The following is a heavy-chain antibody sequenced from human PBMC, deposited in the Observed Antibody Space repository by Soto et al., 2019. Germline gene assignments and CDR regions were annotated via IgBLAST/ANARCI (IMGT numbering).Heavy chain of an antibody. J-gene: IGHJ3*02. Sequence: SETLSLTCTVSGGSISSYYWSWIRQPPGKGLEWIGYIYYSGSTNYNPSLKSRVTISVDTSKNQFSLKLGSVTAADTAVYYCARDRRDSGSYYKGADAFDIWGQGTMVTVSS. V-gene: IGHV4-59*01. CDR2: IYYSGST. CDR3: ARDRRDSGSYYKGADAFDI. CDR1: GGSISSYY. D-gene: IGHD3-10*01.